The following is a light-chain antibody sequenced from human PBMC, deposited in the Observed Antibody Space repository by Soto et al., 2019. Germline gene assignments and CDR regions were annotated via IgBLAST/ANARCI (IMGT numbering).Light chain of an antibody. CDR1: QTISSS. CDR3: QHMAT. V-gene: IGKV1-5*03. CDR2: RAS. J-gene: IGKJ1*01. Sequence: DIQMTQSPSTLSASVGDRVTITCRASQTISSSLAWYQQKPGKAPKPLIYRASSLESGVPSRFSGSGSGTAFTLTIISLQPDDFATDFCQHMATFGQGTKVEIK.